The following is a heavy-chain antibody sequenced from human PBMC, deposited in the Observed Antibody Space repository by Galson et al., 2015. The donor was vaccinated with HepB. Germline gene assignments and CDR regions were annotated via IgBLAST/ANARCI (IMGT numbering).Heavy chain of an antibody. Sequence: SPTLSCAATGATDRPNYISWVRHAPVKGPVWVLHLYTRASTYYPDSVKGRFTISRDDSKNTRFLQMNSLRVEDTATYYCVRGMRGLSFPWGQGTLVTVSS. J-gene: IGHJ5*02. CDR1: GATDRPNY. D-gene: IGHD3-10*01. CDR2: LYTRAST. CDR3: VRGMRGLSFP. V-gene: IGHV3-53*01.